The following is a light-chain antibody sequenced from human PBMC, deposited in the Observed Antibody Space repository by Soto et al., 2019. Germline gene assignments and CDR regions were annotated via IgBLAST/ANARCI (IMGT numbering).Light chain of an antibody. CDR2: DAS. Sequence: EIVFTQSPAILSVSPGERATLSCRASQSISRSLAWYQQKPGQAPRLLISDASTRATGIPARFSGSGSGTEFTLTISSLQSEDFALYYCQQYNSWPPGTLGQGTKV. V-gene: IGKV3-15*01. CDR3: QQYNSWPPGT. CDR1: QSISRS. J-gene: IGKJ2*01.